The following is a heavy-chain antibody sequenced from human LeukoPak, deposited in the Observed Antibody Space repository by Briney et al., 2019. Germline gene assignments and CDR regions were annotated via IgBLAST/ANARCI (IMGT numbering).Heavy chain of an antibody. V-gene: IGHV3-66*01. CDR1: GFTFSSYA. CDR2: IYSGGST. J-gene: IGHJ3*02. CDR3: ARELDMTTVVTGGAFDI. D-gene: IGHD4-23*01. Sequence: GGSLRLSCAASGFTFSSYAMSWVRQAPGKGLEWVSVIYSGGSTYYADSVKGRFTISRDNSKNTLYLQMNSLRAEDTAVYYCARELDMTTVVTGGAFDIWGQGTMVTVSS.